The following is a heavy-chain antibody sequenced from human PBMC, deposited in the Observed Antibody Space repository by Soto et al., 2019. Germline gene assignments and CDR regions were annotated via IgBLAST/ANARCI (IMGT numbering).Heavy chain of an antibody. Sequence: VQLVESGGGLGQPGGSLRLSCEASCFTFSDYLMGWVRPAPGTGLPCVATIKTDGSEKYYVYSVTGRFTISRDNDKNSLYLQLNTLTAEDTVVYYCARPVRGSPEDVWGQGTTVTVSS. J-gene: IGHJ6*02. CDR3: ARPVRGSPEDV. V-gene: IGHV3-7*05. CDR2: IKTDGSEK. CDR1: CFTFSDYL. D-gene: IGHD3-16*01.